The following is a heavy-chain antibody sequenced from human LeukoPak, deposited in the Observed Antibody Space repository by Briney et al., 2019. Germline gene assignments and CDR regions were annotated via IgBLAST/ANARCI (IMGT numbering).Heavy chain of an antibody. CDR1: GFTFSTFSRSW. Sequence: GGSLRLSCAASGFTFSTFSRSWMSWVRQAPGKGLEWVANIKEDGSQKYCVDSVKGRFTISRDNARNSLYLQMNSLRAEDTAVYRCARLHDDGELRVWFDPWGQGTLVTVSS. J-gene: IGHJ5*02. D-gene: IGHD4-17*01. CDR2: IKEDGSQK. CDR3: ARLHDDGELRVWFDP. V-gene: IGHV3-7*01.